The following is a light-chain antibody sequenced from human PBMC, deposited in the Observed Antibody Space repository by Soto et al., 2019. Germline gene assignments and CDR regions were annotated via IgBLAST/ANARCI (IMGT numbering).Light chain of an antibody. CDR3: LQLNSYPRT. CDR2: TAS. CDR1: QGISSY. J-gene: IGKJ1*01. Sequence: IQLTQSPSSLSASVGDRVTITCRASQGISSYLAWYQQKPGKAPKLLIYTASTLQSGVPSRFSGSGSGTDFTLTISSLQPDDFATYYCLQLNSYPRTFGQETKVEIK. V-gene: IGKV1-9*01.